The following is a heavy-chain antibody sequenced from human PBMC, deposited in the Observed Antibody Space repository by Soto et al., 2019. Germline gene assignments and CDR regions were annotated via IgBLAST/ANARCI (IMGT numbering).Heavy chain of an antibody. V-gene: IGHV4-39*01. CDR3: ARHGYY. J-gene: IGHJ4*02. CDR1: GVSISNTSYY. CDR2: IYFSGST. Sequence: SETLSLTCTVSGVSISNTSYYWGWIRQPPGKGLEWIGTIYFSGSTFYNPSLKSRLTISVDTSKNQFSLRLSSVTAADTAVYYCARHGYYWGQGTLVTVSS.